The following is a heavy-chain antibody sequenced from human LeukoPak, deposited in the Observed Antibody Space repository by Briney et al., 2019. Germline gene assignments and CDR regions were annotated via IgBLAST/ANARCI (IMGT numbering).Heavy chain of an antibody. CDR1: GFTFSHYE. J-gene: IGHJ6*03. V-gene: IGHV3-48*03. CDR3: AKDATAVVGTVYMDV. CDR2: ISNTGDII. D-gene: IGHD6-13*01. Sequence: GGSLRLSCAASGFTFSHYEMNWVRQAPGKGLEWISHISNTGDIIHYADSVEGRFTISRDNAKNSLYLQMNSLRAEDTAVYYCAKDATAVVGTVYMDVWGKGTTVTISS.